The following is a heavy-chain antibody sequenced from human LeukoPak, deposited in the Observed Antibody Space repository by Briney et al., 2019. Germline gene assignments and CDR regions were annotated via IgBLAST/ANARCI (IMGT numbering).Heavy chain of an antibody. J-gene: IGHJ4*02. V-gene: IGHV4-39*01. D-gene: IGHD3-10*01. CDR3: ARHGSGRDAGLDY. CDR1: GGSISSRTYS. Sequence: SETLSLTCTVSGGSISSRTYSWGWIRQPPGKGLEWIGTIYFSGSTYYNPSLKSRVTISVDTSNNHFSLKLSSLTAADTAVYYCARHGSGRDAGLDYRGQGTLVTVSA. CDR2: IYFSGST.